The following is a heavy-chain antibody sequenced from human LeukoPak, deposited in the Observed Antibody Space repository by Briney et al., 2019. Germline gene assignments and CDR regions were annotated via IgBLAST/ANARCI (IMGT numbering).Heavy chain of an antibody. D-gene: IGHD5-12*01. Sequence: KSGGSLRLSCAASGFTFSSYSMNWVRQAPGKGLEWVSSISSSSSYIYYADSVKGRFTISRDNAKNSLYLQMNSLRAEDTAVYYCAKAPYSGYDYFDYWGQGTLVTVSS. J-gene: IGHJ4*02. V-gene: IGHV3-21*04. CDR2: ISSSSSYI. CDR3: AKAPYSGYDYFDY. CDR1: GFTFSSYS.